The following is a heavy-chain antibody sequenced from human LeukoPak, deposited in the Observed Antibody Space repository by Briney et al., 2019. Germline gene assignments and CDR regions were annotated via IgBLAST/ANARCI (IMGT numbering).Heavy chain of an antibody. CDR3: TTERYSSSWHDAFDI. V-gene: IGHV3-15*01. Sequence: GGSLRLSCAASGITFNNAWMSWVRQAPGKGLEWVGRIKSKTDGGTTDYAAPVKGRFTISRDDSKNTLSLQMNSLRTEDTAVYYCTTERYSSSWHDAFDIWGQGTVVTVSS. CDR2: IKSKTDGGTT. CDR1: GITFNNAW. J-gene: IGHJ3*02. D-gene: IGHD6-13*01.